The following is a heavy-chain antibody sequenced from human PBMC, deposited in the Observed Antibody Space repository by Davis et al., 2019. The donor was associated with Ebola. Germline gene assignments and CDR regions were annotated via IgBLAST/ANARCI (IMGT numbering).Heavy chain of an antibody. Sequence: ASVKVSCKASGYTFTAHYLHWVRQTPGQGLEWVGRINPDIGNADYTQNFRGRVTMTRDTSISTAYLELSSLRSDDTAVYFCARLQIAHTNLIVVPNDAFDIWGQGTVVTVSS. CDR1: GYTFTAHY. CDR2: INPDIGNA. D-gene: IGHD3-22*01. V-gene: IGHV1-2*06. CDR3: ARLQIAHTNLIVVPNDAFDI. J-gene: IGHJ3*02.